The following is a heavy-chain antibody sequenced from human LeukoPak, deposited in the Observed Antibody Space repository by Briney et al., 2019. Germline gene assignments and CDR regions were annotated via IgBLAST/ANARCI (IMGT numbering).Heavy chain of an antibody. D-gene: IGHD6-6*01. J-gene: IGHJ6*03. CDR3: ARGIAAQYYYYYMDV. Sequence: QSGGSLRLSCAASGFTFSSFAMSWVRQAPGKGLEWVSAISGSGGSTYYADSVKGRFTISRDNSKNTLYLQMNSLRAEDTAVYYCARGIAAQYYYYYMDVWGKGTAVTVSS. CDR1: GFTFSSFA. CDR2: ISGSGGST. V-gene: IGHV3-23*01.